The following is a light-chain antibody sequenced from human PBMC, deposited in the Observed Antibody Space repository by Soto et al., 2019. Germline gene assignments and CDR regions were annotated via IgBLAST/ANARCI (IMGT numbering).Light chain of an antibody. CDR2: GAS. V-gene: IGKV3-20*01. CDR3: QQYNSSPWT. J-gene: IGKJ1*01. CDR1: QSISNNF. Sequence: EIVLTQSPGTLSLSPGERATLSCRASQSISNNFLAWYQQKPGQAPRLLIYGASSRATGIPDRFSGSGSGTDFTLTISRLEPEDFAVYYCQQYNSSPWTFGQETKVEFE.